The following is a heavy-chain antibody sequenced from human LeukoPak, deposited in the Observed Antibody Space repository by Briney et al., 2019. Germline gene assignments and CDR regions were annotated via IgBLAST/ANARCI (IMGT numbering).Heavy chain of an antibody. Sequence: SETLSLTCAVYGGSFSGYYWSWIRQPPGKGLEWIGEINHSGSTNYNPSLKSRVTISVDTSKNQFSLKLSSVTAADTAVYYCARGRSVGWFDPWGQGTLVTVSS. J-gene: IGHJ5*02. V-gene: IGHV4-34*01. CDR3: ARGRSVGWFDP. D-gene: IGHD3-3*01. CDR2: INHSGST. CDR1: GGSFSGYY.